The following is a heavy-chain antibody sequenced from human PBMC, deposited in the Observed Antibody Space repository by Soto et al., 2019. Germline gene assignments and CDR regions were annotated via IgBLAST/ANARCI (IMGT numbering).Heavy chain of an antibody. V-gene: IGHV3-9*01. Sequence: EVQLVESGGGLVQPGRSLRLSCAASGFTFDDYAMHWVRQAPGKGLEWVSGVSSTSGTMGYAESVRGRFTISRDNAKNSLYLQMNSLRAEDTALYYCAKDFQTHYYYMDVWGKGTTVTVSS. J-gene: IGHJ6*03. CDR1: GFTFDDYA. CDR3: AKDFQTHYYYMDV. CDR2: VSSTSGTM.